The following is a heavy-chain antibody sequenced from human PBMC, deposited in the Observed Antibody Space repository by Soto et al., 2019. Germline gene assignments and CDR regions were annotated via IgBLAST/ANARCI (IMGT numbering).Heavy chain of an antibody. Sequence: GGSLRLSCAAFGFAFSSYAMSLVRQAPGKGLECISLISGTGVPTLYAESVKGRFSVSRDNSKDTLFLEMNNLGVDDTAMYYCAKSFCSSSSCFFLWVDPWGPGTLVTVS. V-gene: IGHV3-23*01. J-gene: IGHJ5*02. CDR3: AKSFCSSSSCFFLWVDP. CDR2: ISGTGVPT. CDR1: GFAFSSYA. D-gene: IGHD2-2*01.